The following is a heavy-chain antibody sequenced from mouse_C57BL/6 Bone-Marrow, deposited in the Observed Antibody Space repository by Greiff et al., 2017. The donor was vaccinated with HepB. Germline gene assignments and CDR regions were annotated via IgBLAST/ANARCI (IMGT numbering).Heavy chain of an antibody. CDR2: IDPSDSYT. V-gene: IGHV1-69*01. Sequence: QVQLQQPGAELVMPGASVKLSCKASGYTFTSYWMHWVKQRPGQGLEWIGEIDPSDSYTNYNQKFKGKSTLTVDKSSSTAYMQLSSLTSEDSAVYYCARGPIYPITTVVALDYWGQGTTLTVSS. D-gene: IGHD1-1*01. CDR1: GYTFTSYW. CDR3: ARGPIYPITTVVALDY. J-gene: IGHJ2*01.